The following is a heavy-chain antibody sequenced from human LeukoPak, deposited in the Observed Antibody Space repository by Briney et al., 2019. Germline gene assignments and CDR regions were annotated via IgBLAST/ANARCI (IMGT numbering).Heavy chain of an antibody. D-gene: IGHD3-22*01. Sequence: GGTLRLSCAASGFMFRNHGMNWVRQAPGKGLEWLSTISGSGDNTYYADSVKGRFTISRDNAKNTLNLQMNSLRAEDTAVYYCARDLGQYYDTSDNWFDPWGQGTLVTVSS. CDR2: ISGSGDNT. CDR1: GFMFRNHG. V-gene: IGHV3-23*01. J-gene: IGHJ5*02. CDR3: ARDLGQYYDTSDNWFDP.